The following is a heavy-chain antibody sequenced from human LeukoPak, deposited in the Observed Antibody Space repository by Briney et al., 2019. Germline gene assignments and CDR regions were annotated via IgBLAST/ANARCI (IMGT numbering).Heavy chain of an antibody. J-gene: IGHJ4*02. V-gene: IGHV3-30*04. CDR1: GFTFSSYA. CDR2: ISYDGSNK. D-gene: IGHD1-26*01. Sequence: GGSLRLSCAASGFTFSSYAMHWVRQAPGKGLEWVAVISYDGSNKYYADSVKGRFTISRDNSKNTLYLQMNSLRAEDTAVYYCAKKGATTGDFDYWGQGTLVTVSS. CDR3: AKKGATTGDFDY.